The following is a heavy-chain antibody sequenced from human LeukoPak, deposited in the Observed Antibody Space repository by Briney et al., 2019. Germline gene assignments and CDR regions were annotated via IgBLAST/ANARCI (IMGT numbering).Heavy chain of an antibody. Sequence: GGSLRLSCAASGFTFTSYSMNWVRQAPGKGLEWVSYISSDSNTIYYEDSVKGRFTISRDNAKNSLFLQMSSLRADDTGVYYCAREDGLDYWGQGTLVTVSS. V-gene: IGHV3-48*01. J-gene: IGHJ4*02. CDR1: GFTFTSYS. CDR3: AREDGLDY. CDR2: ISSDSNTI. D-gene: IGHD5-24*01.